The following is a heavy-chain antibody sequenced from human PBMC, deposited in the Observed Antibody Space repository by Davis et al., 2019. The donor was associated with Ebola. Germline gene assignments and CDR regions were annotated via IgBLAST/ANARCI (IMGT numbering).Heavy chain of an antibody. Sequence: AASVKVSCKGSGYTFSSFWMNWVRQAPGKGLEWVSRINSDGTSSNYTDVVRGRFTVSRDNAKNTLYLQMNSLRVEDTAVYYCARDFVGEGGHAGYWGRGILVTVSS. CDR1: GYTFSSFW. V-gene: IGHV3-74*01. D-gene: IGHD3-16*01. CDR3: ARDFVGEGGHAGY. CDR2: INSDGTSS. J-gene: IGHJ4*02.